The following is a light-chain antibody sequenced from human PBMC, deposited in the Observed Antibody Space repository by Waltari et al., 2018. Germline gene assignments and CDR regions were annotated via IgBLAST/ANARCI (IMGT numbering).Light chain of an antibody. J-gene: IGKJ2*01. CDR1: HTTYTY. V-gene: IGKV1-39*01. CDR3: RQSYSTFMYT. CDR2: GAS. Sequence: IQMTQYPSSLSAAVVDKVTITCRASHTTYTYLKCYQQKPGKAPKLLIYGASTLQSGVPSRCSGTGSGTDFTLTISSLQPEDFATYYCRQSYSTFMYTFGQGTKLEMK.